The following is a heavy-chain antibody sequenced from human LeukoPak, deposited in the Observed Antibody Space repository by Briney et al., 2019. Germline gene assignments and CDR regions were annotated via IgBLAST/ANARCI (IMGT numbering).Heavy chain of an antibody. Sequence: GSLRLSCAASGFTFSSYAMSWVRQAPGKGLEWVSAISGSGGSTYYADSVKGRFTISRDNSKNTLYLQMNSRRAEDTAVYYCAKDFGDWYDSSGYYYYFDYWGQGTLVTVSS. CDR1: GFTFSSYA. V-gene: IGHV3-23*01. D-gene: IGHD3-22*01. J-gene: IGHJ4*02. CDR2: ISGSGGST. CDR3: AKDFGDWYDSSGYYYYFDY.